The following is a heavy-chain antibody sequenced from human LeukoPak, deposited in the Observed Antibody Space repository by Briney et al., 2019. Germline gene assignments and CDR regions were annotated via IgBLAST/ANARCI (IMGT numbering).Heavy chain of an antibody. CDR3: ARGFDYYYYGMDV. CDR2: INHSGST. Sequence: SETLSLTCAVYGGSFSGYYWSWIRQPPGKGLEWIGEINHSGSTNYNPSLKSRVTIPVDTSKNQFSLKLSSVTAADTAVYYCARGFDYYYYGMDVWGQGTTVTVSS. CDR1: GGSFSGYY. V-gene: IGHV4-34*01. J-gene: IGHJ6*02.